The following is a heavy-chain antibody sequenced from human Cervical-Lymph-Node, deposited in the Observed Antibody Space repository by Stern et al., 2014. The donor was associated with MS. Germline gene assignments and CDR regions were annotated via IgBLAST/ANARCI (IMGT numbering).Heavy chain of an antibody. V-gene: IGHV3-33*01. D-gene: IGHD6-13*01. CDR2: IWYDGSNK. J-gene: IGHJ6*02. Sequence: VQLLESGGGVVQPGRSLRLSCAASGFTFSSYGMHWVRQAPGKGLEWVAVIWYDGSNKYYADSVKGRFTISRDNSKNTLYLQMNSLRAEDTAVYYCARDQYSSSWYLSMDVWGQGTTVTVSS. CDR3: ARDQYSSSWYLSMDV. CDR1: GFTFSSYG.